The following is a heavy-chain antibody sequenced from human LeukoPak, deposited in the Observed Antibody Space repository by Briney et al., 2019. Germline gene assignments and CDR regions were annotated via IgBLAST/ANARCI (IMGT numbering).Heavy chain of an antibody. D-gene: IGHD2-2*01. Sequence: ASVKVSFKASGYTFTSYDINWVRQATGQGLEWMGWMNPNSGNTGYAQKFQGRVTMTRNTSISTAYMELSSLRSEDTAVYYCARGPWRSSTSCYYYWGQGTLVTVSS. CDR1: GYTFTSYD. CDR3: ARGPWRSSTSCYYY. CDR2: MNPNSGNT. V-gene: IGHV1-8*01. J-gene: IGHJ4*02.